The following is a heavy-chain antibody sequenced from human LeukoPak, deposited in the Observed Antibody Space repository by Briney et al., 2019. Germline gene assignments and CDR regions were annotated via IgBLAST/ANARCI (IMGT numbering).Heavy chain of an antibody. Sequence: ASVKVSCKASGYTFTGYCMHWVRQAPGQGLEWMGWIYPNSGGTNYAQKFQGRITMTRDTSISTAYMELSSLRSGDTAVYYCVRSRLTVADAFDIWGQGTMVTVSS. CDR1: GYTFTGYC. CDR3: VRSRLTVADAFDI. D-gene: IGHD6-19*01. J-gene: IGHJ3*02. V-gene: IGHV1-2*02. CDR2: IYPNSGGT.